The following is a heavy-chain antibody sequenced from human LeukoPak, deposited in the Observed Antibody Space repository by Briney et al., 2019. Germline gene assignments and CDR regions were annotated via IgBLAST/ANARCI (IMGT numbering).Heavy chain of an antibody. D-gene: IGHD1-26*01. V-gene: IGHV4-59*01. CDR3: ARHGGSYTFDL. Sequence: PSETLSLTCSVSGGSFSSYYWSWIRQPPGKGLELIGYMYDSGSTNYNPSLKSRVTISVDTSKNQFSLRLSSVTAADTAVYYCARHGGSYTFDLWGQGVLVTVSS. CDR2: MYDSGST. J-gene: IGHJ4*02. CDR1: GGSFSSYY.